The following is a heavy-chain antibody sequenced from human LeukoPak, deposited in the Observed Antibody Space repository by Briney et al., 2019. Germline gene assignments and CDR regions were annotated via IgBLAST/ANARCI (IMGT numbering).Heavy chain of an antibody. D-gene: IGHD5-18*01. Sequence: PSETLSLTCTVSGGSITTTNYLWGWIRQPPGKGLEWIGSIYYSGSTFYNPSLKSRVTISVDTSKNQFSLKLTSMTAADTAVYYCARRGYNYGVDYWGQGTLSPSPQ. CDR1: GGSITTTNYL. CDR3: ARRGYNYGVDY. CDR2: IYYSGST. J-gene: IGHJ4*02. V-gene: IGHV4-39*01.